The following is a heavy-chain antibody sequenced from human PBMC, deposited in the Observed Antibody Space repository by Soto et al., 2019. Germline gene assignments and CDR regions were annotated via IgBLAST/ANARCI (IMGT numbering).Heavy chain of an antibody. J-gene: IGHJ4*02. CDR3: ARPTYDWWSGYYYY. CDR1: GFTFSSYW. V-gene: IGHV3-7*01. Sequence: PGGSLRLSCAASGFTFSSYWMSWVRQAPGKGLEWVANIKQDGSEKYYVDSVKGRFTISRDNAKNSLYLQMSSLRAEDTAVYYCARPTYDWWSGYYYYWGQGTLVTVSS. D-gene: IGHD3-3*01. CDR2: IKQDGSEK.